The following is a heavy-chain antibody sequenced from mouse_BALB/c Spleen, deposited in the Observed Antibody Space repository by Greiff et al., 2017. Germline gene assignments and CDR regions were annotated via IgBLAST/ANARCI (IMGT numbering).Heavy chain of an antibody. CDR1: GFTFSSFG. V-gene: IGHV5-17*02. CDR3: ARFDPWFAY. Sequence: EVQGVESGGGLVQPGGSRKLSCAASGFTFSSFGMHWVRQAPEKGLEWVAYISSGSSTIYYADTVKGRFTISRDNPKNTLFLQMTSLRSEDTAMYYCARFDPWFAYWGQGTLVTVSA. J-gene: IGHJ3*01. CDR2: ISSGSSTI.